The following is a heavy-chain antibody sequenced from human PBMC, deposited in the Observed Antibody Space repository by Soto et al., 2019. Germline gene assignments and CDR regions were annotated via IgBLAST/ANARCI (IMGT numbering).Heavy chain of an antibody. J-gene: IGHJ6*02. D-gene: IGHD3-10*01. CDR2: INHSGST. V-gene: IGHV4-34*01. Sequence: SETLSLTCAVYGGSFSGYYWSWIRQPPGKGLEWIGEINHSGSTNYNPSLKSRVTISVDTSKNQFSLKLSSVTAADTAVYYCARSPVWFGVYGYGMDVWGQGTTVTVSS. CDR1: GGSFSGYY. CDR3: ARSPVWFGVYGYGMDV.